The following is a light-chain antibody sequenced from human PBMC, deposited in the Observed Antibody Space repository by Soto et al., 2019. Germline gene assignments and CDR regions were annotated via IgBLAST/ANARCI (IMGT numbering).Light chain of an antibody. Sequence: QPVLTQPPSVSGAPGQGVIISCTGSSSNIGAGSDVHWYQQFPGTTPKLLISENANRPSGVPDRFSGLKSGSSASLAITGLQAEDEADYYCQSYDTSLHVWVFGGGTQLTVL. V-gene: IGLV1-40*01. CDR3: QSYDTSLHVWV. CDR2: ENA. J-gene: IGLJ3*02. CDR1: SSNIGAGSD.